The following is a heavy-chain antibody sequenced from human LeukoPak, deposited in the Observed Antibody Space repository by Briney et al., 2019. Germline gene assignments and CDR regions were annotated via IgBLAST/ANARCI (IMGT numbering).Heavy chain of an antibody. CDR2: ISSSSSYI. CDR1: GFTFSSYS. CDR3: ARDWNGVCYDY. Sequence: PGGSLRLACAASGFTFSSYSMNWVRQAPGKGLEWVSSISSSSSYIYYADSVKGRSTISRDNAKNSLYLQMNSLRAEDTAVYYCARDWNGVCYDYWGQGTLVTVSS. D-gene: IGHD2-8*01. J-gene: IGHJ4*02. V-gene: IGHV3-21*01.